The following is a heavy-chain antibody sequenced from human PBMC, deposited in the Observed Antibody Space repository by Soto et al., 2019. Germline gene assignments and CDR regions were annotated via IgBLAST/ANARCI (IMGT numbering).Heavy chain of an antibody. D-gene: IGHD2-15*01. CDR2: IYHSGST. Sequence: SETLSLTCAVSGGSMSSGGYSWSWIRQPPGKGLECIGYIYHSGSTYYNPSLKSRVTISVDTSKNQVVLTMTDMDPADTASYYCTHAKLYCIDTYCSTWFDSWGQGTLVTVSS. J-gene: IGHJ5*01. CDR1: GGSMSSGGYS. CDR3: THAKLYCIDTYCSTWFDS. V-gene: IGHV4-30-2*02.